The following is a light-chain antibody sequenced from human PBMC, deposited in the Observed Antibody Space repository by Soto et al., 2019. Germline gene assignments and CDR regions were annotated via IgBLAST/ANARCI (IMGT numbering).Light chain of an antibody. Sequence: QSALTQPRSVSGSPGQSVTISCTGTSSDVGGYNYVSWYQQHPGKAPKLMIYDVTKRPSGVPDRFSGSKSGNTASLTISGLQAEDEADYYCCSYAGSYTSHVVFGGGTQLTVL. V-gene: IGLV2-11*01. J-gene: IGLJ2*01. CDR2: DVT. CDR3: CSYAGSYTSHVV. CDR1: SSDVGGYNY.